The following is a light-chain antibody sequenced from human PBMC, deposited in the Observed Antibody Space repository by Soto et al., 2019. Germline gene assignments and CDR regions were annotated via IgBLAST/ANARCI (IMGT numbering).Light chain of an antibody. CDR1: QSVSSTY. CDR2: GVS. J-gene: IGKJ1*01. Sequence: EIVLTQSPGTLSLSPGERATLSCRASQSVSSTYLAWYQHKPGQAPRLLIYGVSTRATGIPDRFSGSGSGTDLTLTISRLEPEDFVVYYCQQYGSSPPTFGQGTKVEIK. CDR3: QQYGSSPPT. V-gene: IGKV3-20*01.